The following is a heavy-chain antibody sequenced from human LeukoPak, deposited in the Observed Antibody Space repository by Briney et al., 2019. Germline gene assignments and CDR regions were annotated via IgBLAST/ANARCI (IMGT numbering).Heavy chain of an antibody. CDR3: ARASYSSSWYGDWFDP. CDR2: ISSNGGST. V-gene: IGHV3-64*01. CDR1: GFTFSSYA. D-gene: IGHD6-13*01. Sequence: PGGSLRLSCAASGFTFSSYAMHWVRQAPGKGLEYVSAISSNGGSTYYANSVKGRFTISRDNSKNTLYLQMGSLRAEDMAVYYCARASYSSSWYGDWFDPWGQGTLATVSS. J-gene: IGHJ5*02.